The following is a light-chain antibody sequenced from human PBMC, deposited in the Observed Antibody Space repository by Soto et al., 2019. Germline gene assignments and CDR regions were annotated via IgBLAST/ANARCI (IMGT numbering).Light chain of an antibody. V-gene: IGKV1-13*02. CDR3: QQYNSYS. CDR1: QGIGNA. J-gene: IGKJ1*01. CDR2: HAS. Sequence: AIQMAQSPSSLSASVGDRVTISCRASQGIGNALGWYQQKPGTAPKLLIYHASTLESGVPSRFSGSGSGTEFTLTISSLQPDDFATYYCQQYNSYSFGQGTKVDIK.